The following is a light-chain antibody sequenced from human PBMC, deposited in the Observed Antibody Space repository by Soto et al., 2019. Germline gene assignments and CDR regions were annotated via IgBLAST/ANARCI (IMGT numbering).Light chain of an antibody. V-gene: IGKV3-11*01. CDR2: DAS. CDR1: QSVSSY. Sequence: EIVLTQSPATLSLSPGERATLSCRASQSVSSYLAWYQQKPGQAPRLLIYDASTRATGIPARFSGDGSGTDFTLTISSLEHEDFAVYYCQQRFNWPRFTFGQGTKLEIK. J-gene: IGKJ2*01. CDR3: QQRFNWPRFT.